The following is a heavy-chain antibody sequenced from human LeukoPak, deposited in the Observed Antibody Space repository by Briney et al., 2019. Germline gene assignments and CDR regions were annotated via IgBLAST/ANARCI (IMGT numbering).Heavy chain of an antibody. J-gene: IGHJ6*03. CDR3: ARGPTHGYYYYMDV. V-gene: IGHV4-39*07. CDR1: GGSISSSSHY. Sequence: SETLSLTCTVSGGSISSSSHYWGWLRQPPGKGLEWIGSIYYSGRTYYNPSLKSRVTISVDTSKNQFSLKLSSVTAADTAVYYCARGPTHGYYYYMDVWGKGTTVTVSS. CDR2: IYYSGRT.